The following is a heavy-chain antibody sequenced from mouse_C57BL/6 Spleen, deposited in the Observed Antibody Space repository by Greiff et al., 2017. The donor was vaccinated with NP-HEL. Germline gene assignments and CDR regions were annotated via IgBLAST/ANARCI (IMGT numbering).Heavy chain of an antibody. V-gene: IGHV1-82*01. CDR3: ARVDGLRRGDYYAMDY. CDR2: IYPGDGDT. D-gene: IGHD2-2*01. J-gene: IGHJ4*01. Sequence: QVQLQQSGPELVKPGASVKISCKASGYAFSSSWMNWVKQRPGKGLEWIGRIYPGDGDTNYNGKFKGKATLTADKSSSTAYMQLSSLTSEDSAVYFCARVDGLRRGDYYAMDYWGQGTSVTVSS. CDR1: GYAFSSSW.